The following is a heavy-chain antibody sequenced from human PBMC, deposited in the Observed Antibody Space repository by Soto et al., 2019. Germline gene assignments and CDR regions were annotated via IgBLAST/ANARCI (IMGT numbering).Heavy chain of an antibody. CDR3: ARIGLTTALL. Sequence: QVPLQESGPGLVKPSQTLSLTCTVSGGSINSGDYYWSWIRQPPGKGLEWIGYIYYSGSTYYNPPLRSRVTISIDTSKNHFFLNLSSVTAADTAVYYCARIGLTTALLWGQGTLVTVSS. CDR2: IYYSGST. CDR1: GGSINSGDYY. D-gene: IGHD4-17*01. V-gene: IGHV4-30-4*01. J-gene: IGHJ4*02.